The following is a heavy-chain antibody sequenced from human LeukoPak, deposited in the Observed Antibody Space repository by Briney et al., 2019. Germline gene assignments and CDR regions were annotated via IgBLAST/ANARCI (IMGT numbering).Heavy chain of an antibody. Sequence: PSETLSLTCTVSGGSISSYYWSCIRQPPGKGREGIGYIYYSGSTNYNPSLKSRVTISVDTSKNQFSLKLSSVTAADTAVYYCARVRGYYDSSGYDYWGQGTLVTVSS. V-gene: IGHV4-59*01. J-gene: IGHJ4*02. D-gene: IGHD3-22*01. CDR3: ARVRGYYDSSGYDY. CDR2: IYYSGST. CDR1: GGSISSYY.